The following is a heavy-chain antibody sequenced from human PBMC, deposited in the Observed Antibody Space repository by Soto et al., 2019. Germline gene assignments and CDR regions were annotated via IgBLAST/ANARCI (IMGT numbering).Heavy chain of an antibody. J-gene: IGHJ4*02. CDR1: GFTFNNYG. CDR3: VKEKRGYSYGEH. Sequence: GGSLRLSCAASGFTFNNYGMHWVRQAPGKGLEWVAVISYDGRDKHYLDSVKGRFTVSRDNSKNTLDLQMNNLRTDDTAVYYGVKEKRGYSYGEHWGKGTLVTVSS. CDR2: ISYDGRDK. D-gene: IGHD5-18*01. V-gene: IGHV3-30*18.